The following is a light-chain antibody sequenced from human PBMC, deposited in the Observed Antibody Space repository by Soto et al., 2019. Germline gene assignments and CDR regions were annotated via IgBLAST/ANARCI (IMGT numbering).Light chain of an antibody. CDR2: GAS. V-gene: IGKV3-15*01. CDR1: QSVSNN. J-gene: IGKJ1*01. CDR3: QQYNNWWT. Sequence: EIVMTQSPATLSVSPGERATLSFRASQSVSNNLAWYQQKPGQAPRLLIYGASSRATGTPARFSGSGSGTEFTLTISSLQTEDFAVYYCQQYNNWWTFGQGTKVDIK.